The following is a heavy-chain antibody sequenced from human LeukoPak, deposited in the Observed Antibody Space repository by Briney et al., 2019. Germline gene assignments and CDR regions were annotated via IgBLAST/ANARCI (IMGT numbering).Heavy chain of an antibody. Sequence: GGSMRLSCAASGFTFSSYAMSWVRQAPGKGLEWVSAISGSGGSTYYADSVKGRFTISRDNSKNTLYLQMNSLRAEDTAVSYCAALDTAYLDYWGQGTLVTDSS. CDR2: ISGSGGST. V-gene: IGHV3-23*01. J-gene: IGHJ4*02. CDR3: AALDTAYLDY. D-gene: IGHD5-18*01. CDR1: GFTFSSYA.